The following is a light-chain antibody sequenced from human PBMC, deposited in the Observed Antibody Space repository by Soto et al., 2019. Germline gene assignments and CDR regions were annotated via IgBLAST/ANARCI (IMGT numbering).Light chain of an antibody. CDR2: DAS. CDR1: QSVSSY. Sequence: EIVLTQSPATLSLSPGERATLSCRASQSVSSYLAWYQQKPGQAPRLLIYDASNRATGIPARFSGSGSGTDFTLTISSLEPEDFEVYYCQQRSNWPFGGGTKVEIK. J-gene: IGKJ4*01. V-gene: IGKV3-11*01. CDR3: QQRSNWP.